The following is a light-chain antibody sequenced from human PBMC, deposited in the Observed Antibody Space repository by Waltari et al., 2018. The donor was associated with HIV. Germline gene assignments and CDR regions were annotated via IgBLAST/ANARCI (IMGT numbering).Light chain of an antibody. V-gene: IGLV2-23*02. J-gene: IGLJ3*02. Sequence: QSALTQPASVSGSPGQSITISCTGTSSDVGSYNLVSWYQQHPGNAPKLMIYEVSKRPSGVAKRFSGSKSGNTASLTISGLQAEDEADYYCCSYAGSSTWVFGGGTKLTVL. CDR3: CSYAGSSTWV. CDR2: EVS. CDR1: SSDVGSYNL.